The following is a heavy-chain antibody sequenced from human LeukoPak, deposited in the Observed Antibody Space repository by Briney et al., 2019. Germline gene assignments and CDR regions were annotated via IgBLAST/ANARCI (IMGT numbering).Heavy chain of an antibody. CDR3: AKDPGVIVAASFDY. CDR1: GSTFDDYA. V-gene: IGHV3-9*01. Sequence: GRSLRLSCAASGSTFDDYAMHWVRQAPGKGLEWVSGISWNSGSIGYADSVKGRFTISRDNSKNTLYLQMNSLRAEDTAVYYCAKDPGVIVAASFDYWGQGTLVTVSS. CDR2: ISWNSGSI. J-gene: IGHJ4*02. D-gene: IGHD5-12*01.